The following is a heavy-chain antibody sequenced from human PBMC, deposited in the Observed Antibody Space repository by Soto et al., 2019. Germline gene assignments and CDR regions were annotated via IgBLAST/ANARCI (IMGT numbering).Heavy chain of an antibody. CDR2: IYYSGST. J-gene: IGHJ6*02. CDR1: GGSISSGGYY. CDR3: ARDATFGTDGDYYYGMDV. Sequence: QVQLQESGPGLVKPSQTLSLTCTVSGGSISSGGYYLSWIRQHPGKGLEWIGYIYYSGSTYYNPSLKSRVTISVDTSKNQFSLKLSSVTAADTAVYYCARDATFGTDGDYYYGMDVWGQGTTVTVSS. V-gene: IGHV4-31*03. D-gene: IGHD3-3*01.